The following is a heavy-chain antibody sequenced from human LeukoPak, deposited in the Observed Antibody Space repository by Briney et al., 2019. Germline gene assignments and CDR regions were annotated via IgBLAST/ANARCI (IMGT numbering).Heavy chain of an antibody. CDR3: ARGPLFTDYDSSGYEYYFDY. CDR1: GYTFTGYY. V-gene: IGHV1-2*02. J-gene: IGHJ4*02. Sequence: ASVKVSCKASGYTFTGYYMHWVRQAPGQGLEWMGWINPNSGGTNYAQKFQGRVTMTRDTSISTAYMELSRLRSDDTAVYYCARGPLFTDYDSSGYEYYFDYWGQGTLVTVSS. D-gene: IGHD3-22*01. CDR2: INPNSGGT.